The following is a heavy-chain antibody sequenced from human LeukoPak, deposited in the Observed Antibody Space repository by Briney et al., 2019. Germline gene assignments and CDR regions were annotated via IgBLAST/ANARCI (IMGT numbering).Heavy chain of an antibody. D-gene: IGHD6-13*01. V-gene: IGHV3-9*01. Sequence: PGGSLRLSRAASGFTFDDYAMHWVRQAPGKGLEWVSGISWNSGSIGYADSVKGRFTISRDNAKNSLYLQMNSLRAEDTALYYCAKDSTGIAAAFDYWGQGTLVTVSS. CDR2: ISWNSGSI. J-gene: IGHJ4*02. CDR1: GFTFDDYA. CDR3: AKDSTGIAAAFDY.